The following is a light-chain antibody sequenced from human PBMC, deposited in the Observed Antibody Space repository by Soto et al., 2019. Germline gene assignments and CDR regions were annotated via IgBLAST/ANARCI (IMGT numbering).Light chain of an antibody. CDR3: PQYGSSLST. CDR2: ATS. V-gene: IGKV3-20*01. J-gene: IGKJ2*01. Sequence: EIMLTQSPGTLSVSPGERATLSCRASQSVSSSYLASYQQKPGQAARLLFYATSTRSKDSPDRLSGRGSETNVSLTIIRLEHADVAVYYCPQYGSSLSTFGQGTTLEIK. CDR1: QSVSSSY.